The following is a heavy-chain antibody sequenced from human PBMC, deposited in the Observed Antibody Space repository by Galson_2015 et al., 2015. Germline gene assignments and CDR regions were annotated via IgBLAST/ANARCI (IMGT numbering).Heavy chain of an antibody. CDR3: AKDGGPDYYDSSGNTPLVAFDI. Sequence: SLRLSCAASGFTFSSYAMSWVRQAPGKGLEWVSAISGSGGSTYYADSVKGRFTVSRDNSKNTLYLQMNSLRAEDTAVCYCAKDGGPDYYDSSGNTPLVAFDIWGHGTMLTVSS. V-gene: IGHV3-23*01. CDR2: ISGSGGST. D-gene: IGHD3-22*01. J-gene: IGHJ3*02. CDR1: GFTFSSYA.